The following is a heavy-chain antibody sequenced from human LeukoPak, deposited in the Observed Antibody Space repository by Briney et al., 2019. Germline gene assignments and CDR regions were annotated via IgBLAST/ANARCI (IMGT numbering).Heavy chain of an antibody. D-gene: IGHD5-18*01. J-gene: IGHJ5*02. CDR2: MKEDGSEI. CDR3: ARGGYSYLAP. CDR1: GFTISTST. Sequence: PGGSLRLSCAASGFTISTSTMSWVRQAPGKGLEWVAKMKEDGSEISYVDSVKGLFTISRDTAKNLMFLQMNSLRAEDTAVYYCARGGYSYLAPWGQGTLVTVSS. V-gene: IGHV3-7*01.